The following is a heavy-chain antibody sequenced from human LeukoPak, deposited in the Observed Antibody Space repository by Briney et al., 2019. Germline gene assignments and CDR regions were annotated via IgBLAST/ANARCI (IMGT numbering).Heavy chain of an antibody. Sequence: SETLSLTCAVYGASFSGYYWSWIRQPPGKGLEWIGEINHSGSTNYNPSLKSRVTISVDTSKNQFSLKLTSVTAADTAVYYCARHPYEWLVYFDYWGQGTLVTVSS. CDR3: ARHPYEWLVYFDY. V-gene: IGHV4-34*01. J-gene: IGHJ4*02. CDR2: INHSGST. CDR1: GASFSGYY. D-gene: IGHD6-19*01.